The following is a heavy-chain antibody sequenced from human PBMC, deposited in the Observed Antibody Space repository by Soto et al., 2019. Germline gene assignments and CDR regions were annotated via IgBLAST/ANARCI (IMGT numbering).Heavy chain of an antibody. V-gene: IGHV4-31*03. D-gene: IGHD3-10*01. Sequence: SETLSLTCTVSRGSIYTGGYYWTWIRQHPGKALEWIGYIYVSGSTYYNPSLKSRVAISIDTSKNQFSLKLDSVSAADTAVYYCARARSGTYYNPAWFDPWGQGALVTVSS. J-gene: IGHJ5*02. CDR1: RGSIYTGGYY. CDR3: ARARSGTYYNPAWFDP. CDR2: IYVSGST.